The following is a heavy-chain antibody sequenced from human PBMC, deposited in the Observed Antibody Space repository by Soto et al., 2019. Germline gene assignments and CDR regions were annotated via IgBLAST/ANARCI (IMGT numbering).Heavy chain of an antibody. D-gene: IGHD3-16*01. J-gene: IGHJ6*02. V-gene: IGHV1-18*01. CDR3: AREGEMPYSYYGLDV. CDR2: ISGYNGHT. Sequence: QVQLVQSGAEVRKPGASVKVSCKASGYTFTTYGISWLRQAPGQWLEWMGWISGYNGHTKYAQKFQGRVTRTTDTSTSTVYMDLRSLRSDDTAGYSCAREGEMPYSYYGLDVWGQGTTVTVSS. CDR1: GYTFTTYG.